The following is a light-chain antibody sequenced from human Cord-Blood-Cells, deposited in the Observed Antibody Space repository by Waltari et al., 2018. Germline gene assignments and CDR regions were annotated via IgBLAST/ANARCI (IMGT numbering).Light chain of an antibody. V-gene: IGLV2-14*01. J-gene: IGLJ3*02. CDR1: SSDVGGYNY. CDR3: SSYTSSSTWV. CDR2: DVS. Sequence: QSALTQPASVSGSPGQSITIPCTGTSSDVGGYNYVPWYQQHPGKAPQLMIYDVSNRPSGVSNRFSGSKSGNTASLTISGLQAEDEADYYCSSYTSSSTWVFGGGTKLTVL.